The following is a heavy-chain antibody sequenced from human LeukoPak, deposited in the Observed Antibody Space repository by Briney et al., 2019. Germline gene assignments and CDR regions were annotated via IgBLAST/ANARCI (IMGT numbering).Heavy chain of an antibody. D-gene: IGHD5-18*01. J-gene: IGHJ4*02. Sequence: SETLSLTCTVSGGSISSGGYYWSWIRQHPGKGLEWIGYIYYSGSTYYNPSLKSRVTISVDTSKSQFSLKLSSVTAADTAVYYCATGYPYYFDSWGQGTLVTVSS. V-gene: IGHV4-31*03. CDR3: ATGYPYYFDS. CDR2: IYYSGST. CDR1: GGSISSGGYY.